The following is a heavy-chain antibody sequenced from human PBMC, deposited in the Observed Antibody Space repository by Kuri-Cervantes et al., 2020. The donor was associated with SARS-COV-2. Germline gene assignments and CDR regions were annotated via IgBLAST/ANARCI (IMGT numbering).Heavy chain of an antibody. CDR3: ARHVSLTTIVVVNGDLDY. CDR1: GYSFTSYW. V-gene: IGHV5-10-1*01. CDR2: IDPSDSYT. D-gene: IGHD3-22*01. Sequence: GESLKISCKGSGYSFTSYWISWVRQMPGKGLEWMGRIDPSDSYTNYSPSFQGHVTISADKSISTAYLQWSSLKASDTAMYYCARHVSLTTIVVVNGDLDYWGQGTLVTVSS. J-gene: IGHJ4*02.